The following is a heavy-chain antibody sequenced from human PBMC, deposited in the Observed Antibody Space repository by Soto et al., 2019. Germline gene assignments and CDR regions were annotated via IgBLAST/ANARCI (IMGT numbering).Heavy chain of an antibody. CDR1: GGSVSSYY. J-gene: IGHJ5*02. D-gene: IGHD3-10*01. CDR3: AKVGMVRTVLGSWFDP. Sequence: PSETLSLTCTVSGGSVSSYYWTWIRQPAGKGLECIGRIYTRGSTKYNPSLKSRVTMSVDASKNQFSLRLTSVTAADTAVYYCAKVGMVRTVLGSWFDPWGQGTLVTVSS. CDR2: IYTRGST. V-gene: IGHV4-4*07.